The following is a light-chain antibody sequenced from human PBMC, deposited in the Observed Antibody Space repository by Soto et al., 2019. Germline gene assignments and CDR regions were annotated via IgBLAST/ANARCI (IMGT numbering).Light chain of an antibody. J-gene: IGKJ4*01. V-gene: IGKV3-20*01. CDR3: QHYSSELLP. CDR2: GAS. CDR1: QRISGSN. Sequence: EIVLTQSPGTLSLSPGERATLSCRASQRISGSNLGWYQQRPGQAPSLLIYGASKRTSGVPDRFSGSGSGTDFTLTINRLEPEDFAVYYYQHYSSELLPFGGGTTVEIK.